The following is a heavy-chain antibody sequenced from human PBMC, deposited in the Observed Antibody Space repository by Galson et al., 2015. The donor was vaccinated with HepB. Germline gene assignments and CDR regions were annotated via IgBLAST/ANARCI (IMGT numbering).Heavy chain of an antibody. J-gene: IGHJ6*03. CDR1: GGSFSGYY. D-gene: IGHD6-6*01. CDR2: INHSGST. CDR3: ARSGYSSSSRYYYYYMDV. Sequence: ETLSLTCAVYGGSFSGYYWSWIRQPPGEGLEWIGEINHSGSTNYNPSLKSRVTISVDTSKNQFSLKLSSVTAADTAVYYCARSGYSSSSRYYYYYMDVWGKGTTVTVSS. V-gene: IGHV4-34*01.